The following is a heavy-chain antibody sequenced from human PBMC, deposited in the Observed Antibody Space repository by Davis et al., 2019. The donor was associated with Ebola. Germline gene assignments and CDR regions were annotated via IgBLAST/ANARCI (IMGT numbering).Heavy chain of an antibody. Sequence: PSEILSSPCPPLGSFSSGYYWSRFRQPPGKGLEWIGEINHSGSTNYNPSLKSRVTISVEKSKNQFSLKLSSVTAADTAVYYCARGWGQPSPFDYWGQGTLVTVSS. J-gene: IGHJ4*02. D-gene: IGHD7-27*01. CDR1: GSFSSGYY. CDR2: INHSGST. CDR3: ARGWGQPSPFDY. V-gene: IGHV4-34*01.